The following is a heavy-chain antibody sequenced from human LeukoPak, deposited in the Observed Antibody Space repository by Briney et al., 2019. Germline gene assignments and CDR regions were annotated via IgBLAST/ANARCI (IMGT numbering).Heavy chain of an antibody. Sequence: GGSLRLSCAASGFTFSSYGMHWVRQAPGKGLEWVAFIRYDGSNKYYAESVKGRFTISRDNSKNTLYLQMNSLRAEDTAVYYCAKDALLWFGESTSPDVWGKGTTVTISS. CDR2: IRYDGSNK. D-gene: IGHD3-10*01. CDR3: AKDALLWFGESTSPDV. CDR1: GFTFSSYG. J-gene: IGHJ6*04. V-gene: IGHV3-30*02.